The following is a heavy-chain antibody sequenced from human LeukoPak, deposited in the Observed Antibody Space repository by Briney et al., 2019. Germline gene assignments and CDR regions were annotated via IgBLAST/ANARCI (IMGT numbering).Heavy chain of an antibody. J-gene: IGHJ4*02. CDR3: ARDGSYGDYVRY. Sequence: SETLSLTCTVSGYSISSGYYWGWIRQPPGKGLEWIGSIYHSGSTYYNPSLKSRVTISVDTSKNQFSLKLSSVTAADTAVYYCARDGSYGDYVRYWGQGTLSPSPQ. V-gene: IGHV4-38-2*02. D-gene: IGHD4-17*01. CDR1: GYSISSGYY. CDR2: IYHSGST.